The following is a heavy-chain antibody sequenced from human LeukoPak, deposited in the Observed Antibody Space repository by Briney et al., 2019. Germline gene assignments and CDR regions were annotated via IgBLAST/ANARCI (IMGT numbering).Heavy chain of an antibody. CDR2: IIPIFGTA. V-gene: IGHV1-69*13. D-gene: IGHD2-2*01. J-gene: IGHJ6*02. CDR3: ASVFYCSSTSCSYYYGMDV. CDR1: GGTFSSYA. Sequence: GASVKVSCKASGGTFSSYAISWVRQAPGQGLEWMGGIIPIFGTANYAQKFQGRVTITADESTSTAYMELSSLRSEDTAVYYCASVFYCSSTSCSYYYGMDVWGQGTTVTVSS.